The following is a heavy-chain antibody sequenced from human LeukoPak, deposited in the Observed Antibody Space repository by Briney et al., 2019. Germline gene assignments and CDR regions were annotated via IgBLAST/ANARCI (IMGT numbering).Heavy chain of an antibody. V-gene: IGHV3-30*03. CDR1: GFTFSSYG. Sequence: GGSLRLSCAASGFTFSSYGMHWVRQAPGKGLEWVAIISYDGSKKYYGDSVKGRFTISRDNSKNTLYLQMNSLRAEDTAVYYCASDSYSPEYFQHWGQGTLVTVSS. CDR2: ISYDGSKK. D-gene: IGHD2-15*01. CDR3: ASDSYSPEYFQH. J-gene: IGHJ1*01.